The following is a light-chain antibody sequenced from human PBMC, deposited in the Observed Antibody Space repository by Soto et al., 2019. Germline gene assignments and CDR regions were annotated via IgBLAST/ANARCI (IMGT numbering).Light chain of an antibody. J-gene: IGKJ5*01. V-gene: IGKV3-20*01. CDR2: GAS. Sequence: VLTQSPGPLSLSPGDSATLSCRASQSVCSSYLAWYQQKPGQAPRLLIYGASSRATGIPDRFSGSGSGTDFTLTISRLEPEDFAVYDCQQYGGFITFGQGTQLEIK. CDR1: QSVCSSY. CDR3: QQYGGFIT.